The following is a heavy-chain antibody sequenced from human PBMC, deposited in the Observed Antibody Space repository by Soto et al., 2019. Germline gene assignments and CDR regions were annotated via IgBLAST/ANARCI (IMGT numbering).Heavy chain of an antibody. CDR1: GFSLSTSGVG. CDR2: IYWDDDK. J-gene: IGHJ4*02. Sequence: QITLKESGPTLVKPTQTLTLTCTFSGFSLSTSGVGVGWIRQPPGKALEWLALIYWDDDKRHRPSLKSRLTTTKDTYKTQAVLTMTNMAPVDTATYYCAHRRYSGYAWVYWGQGTLVTVSS. D-gene: IGHD5-12*01. V-gene: IGHV2-5*02. CDR3: AHRRYSGYAWVY.